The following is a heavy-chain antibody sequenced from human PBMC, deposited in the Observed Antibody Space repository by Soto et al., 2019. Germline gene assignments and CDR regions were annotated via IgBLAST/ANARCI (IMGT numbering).Heavy chain of an antibody. V-gene: IGHV3-30*18. CDR1: GFSFSNYG. CDR3: VKAQERSAQYFAVVITAFDF. J-gene: IGHJ3*01. Sequence: QVHLVESGGGVVQPGRSLRLSCEGSGFSFSNYGIHWVRQAPGKGLEWVAVISHDGNSHHLADSVRGRFTISRDNSKNTVFVHMTSLRREDSAVYHCVKAQERSAQYFAVVITAFDFWGQGTMVTVSS. CDR2: ISHDGNSH. D-gene: IGHD3-22*01.